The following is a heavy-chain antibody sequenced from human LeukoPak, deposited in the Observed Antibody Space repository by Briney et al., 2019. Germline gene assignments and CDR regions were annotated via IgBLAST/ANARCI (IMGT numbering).Heavy chain of an antibody. CDR2: LIGSSGST. J-gene: IGHJ4*02. CDR3: AKGAYDYIEIGYFDS. CDR1: GFTSTNYA. D-gene: IGHD5-12*01. Sequence: GGSLRLSCAASGFTSTNYAMNWVRQAPGKGLEWVSGLIGSSGSTDYADSVKGRFTISRDNSKNTVFLQMNSLRAEDTAIYYCAKGAYDYIEIGYFDSWGQGTLVTVSS. V-gene: IGHV3-23*01.